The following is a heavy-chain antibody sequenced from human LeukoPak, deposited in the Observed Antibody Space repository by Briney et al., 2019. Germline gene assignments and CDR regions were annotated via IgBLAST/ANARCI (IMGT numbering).Heavy chain of an antibody. V-gene: IGHV3-33*01. Sequence: GGSLRLSCATSGFTFSSYGMHWVRQAPGKGLEWVAVIWYDGSNKYYADSVKGRFTISRDNSKNTLYLQMNSLRAEDTAVYYCAREVEADFWSGYYTSYYGMDVWGQGTTVTVSS. D-gene: IGHD3-3*01. CDR1: GFTFSSYG. CDR3: AREVEADFWSGYYTSYYGMDV. J-gene: IGHJ6*02. CDR2: IWYDGSNK.